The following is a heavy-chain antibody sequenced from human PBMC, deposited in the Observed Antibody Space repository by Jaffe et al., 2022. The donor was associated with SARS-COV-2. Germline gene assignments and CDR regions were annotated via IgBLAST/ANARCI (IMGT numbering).Heavy chain of an antibody. Sequence: QITLKESGPTLVKPTQTLTLTCTFSGFSLSTSGVGVGWIRQPPGKALEWLALIYWNDDKRYSPSLKSRLTITKDTSKNQVVLTMTNMDPVDTATYYCAHSGAPRRTGWIARDAFDIWGQGTMVTVSS. J-gene: IGHJ3*02. CDR1: GFSLSTSGVG. CDR3: AHSGAPRRTGWIARDAFDI. CDR2: IYWNDDK. D-gene: IGHD2-21*01. V-gene: IGHV2-5*01.